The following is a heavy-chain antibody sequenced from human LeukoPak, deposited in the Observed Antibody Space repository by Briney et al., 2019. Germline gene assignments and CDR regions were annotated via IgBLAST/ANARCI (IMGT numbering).Heavy chain of an antibody. CDR2: IKTDGSTT. Sequence: GGSLRLPCAASGNYWMHWVRQAPGKGLVWVSHIKTDGSTTAYADSVKGRFTISRDNAKNTLYLQMNSLRAEDTGVYYCARGNQQLPRSAPDYWGQGTLVTVSS. J-gene: IGHJ4*02. V-gene: IGHV3-74*01. CDR1: GNYW. CDR3: ARGNQQLPRSAPDY. D-gene: IGHD2-2*01.